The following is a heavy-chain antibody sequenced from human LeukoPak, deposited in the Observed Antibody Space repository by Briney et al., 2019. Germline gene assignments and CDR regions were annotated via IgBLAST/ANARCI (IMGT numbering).Heavy chain of an antibody. CDR2: ISSSSSYI. V-gene: IGHV3-21*01. D-gene: IGHD6-13*01. CDR1: GFTFSSYS. J-gene: IGHJ4*02. CDR3: ARGAYSSFDY. Sequence: PGGSLTLSCAAYGFTFSSYSMNWVRQAPGKGLEWVSSISSSSSYIYYADSVKGPFTISTDHAKNSLYLQMDSLRAEHTAVYYCARGAYSSFDYWGQGTLVTVSS.